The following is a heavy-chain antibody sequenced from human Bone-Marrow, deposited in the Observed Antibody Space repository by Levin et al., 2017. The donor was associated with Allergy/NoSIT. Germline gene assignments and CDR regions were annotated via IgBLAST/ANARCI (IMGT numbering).Heavy chain of an antibody. CDR2: VYSTGAT. V-gene: IGHV4-59*01. CDR3: AREMMSGRSYTYAFDN. Sequence: NPSETLSLTCIVSGASMNNYYWTWIRQPPGKGLEWIGYVYSTGATNYSPSLKSRLTMSIDTSRNEFSLKLTSLTAADTAVYYCAREMMSGRSYTYAFDNWGQGTLVTVSS. CDR1: GASMNNYY. J-gene: IGHJ4*02. D-gene: IGHD5-18*01.